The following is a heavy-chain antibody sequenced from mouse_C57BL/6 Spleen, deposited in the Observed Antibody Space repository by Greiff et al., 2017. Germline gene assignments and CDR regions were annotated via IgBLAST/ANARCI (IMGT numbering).Heavy chain of an antibody. CDR3: ARENSYAMDY. Sequence: VKLVESGAELARPGASVKLSCKASGYTFTSYGISWVKQRTGQGLEWIGEIYPRSGNTYYNEKFKGKATLTADKSSSTAYMELRSLTSEDSAVYFCARENSYAMDYWGQGTSVTVSS. V-gene: IGHV1-81*01. J-gene: IGHJ4*01. CDR2: IYPRSGNT. CDR1: GYTFTSYG.